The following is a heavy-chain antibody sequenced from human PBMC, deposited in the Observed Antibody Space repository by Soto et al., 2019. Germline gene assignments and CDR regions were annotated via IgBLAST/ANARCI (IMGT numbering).Heavy chain of an antibody. CDR2: ISSSSSTI. CDR1: GFTFSSYS. CDR3: AREADIVVVPAFSFDY. D-gene: IGHD2-2*01. V-gene: IGHV3-48*01. Sequence: PGGSLRLSCAASGFTFSSYSMNWVRQAPGKGLEWVSYISSSSSTIYYADSVKGRFTISRDNAKNSLYLQMNSLRAEDTAVYYCAREADIVVVPAFSFDYWGQGTLVTVSS. J-gene: IGHJ4*02.